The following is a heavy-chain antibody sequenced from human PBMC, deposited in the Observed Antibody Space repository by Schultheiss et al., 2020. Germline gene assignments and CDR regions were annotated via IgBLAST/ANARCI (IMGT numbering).Heavy chain of an antibody. V-gene: IGHV1-18*01. J-gene: IGHJ4*02. Sequence: ASVKVSCKASGYTFTSYGFNWVRQAPGQGLEWMGWISAYNGDTKYAQKVQGRVTMSTDTSTSTAYMDLRSLRSDDTAVYYCARVAEQHLDYYFDYWGQGTLVTVSS. CDR3: ARVAEQHLDYYFDY. D-gene: IGHD6-13*01. CDR1: GYTFTSYG. CDR2: ISAYNGDT.